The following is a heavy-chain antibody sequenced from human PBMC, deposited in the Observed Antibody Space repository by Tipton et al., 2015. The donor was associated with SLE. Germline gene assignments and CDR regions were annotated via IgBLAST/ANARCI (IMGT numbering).Heavy chain of an antibody. J-gene: IGHJ4*02. Sequence: TLSLTCTVSGGSISSYYWRWIRQPPGKGLEWIGYIYYSGSTNYNPSLKSRVTISVDTSKNQFSLKLTSVTAADTAVYYCARGLEGLAYCGGDCYLFDYWGQGTLVTVSS. V-gene: IGHV4-59*01. CDR1: GGSISSYY. CDR2: IYYSGST. D-gene: IGHD2-21*02. CDR3: ARGLEGLAYCGGDCYLFDY.